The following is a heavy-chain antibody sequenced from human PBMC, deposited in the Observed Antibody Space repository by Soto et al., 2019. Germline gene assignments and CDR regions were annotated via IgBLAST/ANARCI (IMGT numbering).Heavy chain of an antibody. D-gene: IGHD5-18*01. CDR3: ARGSMDTAMVMIE. Sequence: SETLSLTCTVSGGSISSYYWSWIRQPPGKGLEWIGHIYYSGSTNHNPSLKSRVTISVDTSNNQLYLKLSSVTAADTAVYYCARGSMDTAMVMIEWGLGTLVNVSS. CDR2: IYYSGST. V-gene: IGHV4-59*01. J-gene: IGHJ4*02. CDR1: GGSISSYY.